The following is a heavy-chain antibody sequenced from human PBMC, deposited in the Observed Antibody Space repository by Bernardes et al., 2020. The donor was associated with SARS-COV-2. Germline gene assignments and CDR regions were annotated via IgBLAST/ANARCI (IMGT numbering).Heavy chain of an antibody. D-gene: IGHD3-16*01. J-gene: IGHJ6*02. CDR1: GYPFTGYY. V-gene: IGHV1-2*02. CDR3: ALPPTNYDRYGMDV. Sequence: AAVKDSCKASGYPFTGYYIHWVRQAPGQGLEGMGWINPNSGGTNYAQKFQGRVTMTRDTSISTAYMELSRLKSDDTAVYYCALPPTNYDRYGMDVWGRGTTVTVSS. CDR2: INPNSGGT.